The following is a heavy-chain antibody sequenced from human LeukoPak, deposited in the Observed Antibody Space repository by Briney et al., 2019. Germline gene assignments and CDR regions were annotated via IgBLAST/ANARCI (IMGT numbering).Heavy chain of an antibody. CDR3: VRAPATNEWRCMDY. CDR1: GFTFSSYS. Sequence: GGSLRLSCAASGFTFSSYSMNWVRQAPGKGLEWVANIKQDGSEKRYVDPVKGRFTISRDNAKNSLYLQMNSLRAEDTGVYYCVRAPATNEWRCMDYWGQGTLVTVSS. J-gene: IGHJ4*02. V-gene: IGHV3-7*01. D-gene: IGHD2-8*02. CDR2: IKQDGSEK.